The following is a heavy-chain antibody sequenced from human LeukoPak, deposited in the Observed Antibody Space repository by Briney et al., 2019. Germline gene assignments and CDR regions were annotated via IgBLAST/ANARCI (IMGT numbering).Heavy chain of an antibody. Sequence: GGSLRLSCAASGFTFSTYGMHWVRQAPGKGLEWVAVISDDGRNKYYPDSVKGRFTISRDNSRNTLYLQINSLRAEDTAMYYCVKDHTSSGNWFGDYWGQGTLVIVSS. J-gene: IGHJ4*02. CDR2: ISDDGRNK. V-gene: IGHV3-30*18. CDR1: GFTFSTYG. D-gene: IGHD6-13*01. CDR3: VKDHTSSGNWFGDY.